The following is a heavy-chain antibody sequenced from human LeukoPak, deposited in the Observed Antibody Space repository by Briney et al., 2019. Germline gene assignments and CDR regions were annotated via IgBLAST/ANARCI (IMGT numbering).Heavy chain of an antibody. J-gene: IGHJ4*02. Sequence: GGSLRLSCAASGFTVSSNYMSWVRQAPGKGLEWVSVFYSGGSTYYADSVKGRFTISRDNSKNTLYLQMNSLRAEDTAVYYCANGMDYYDSSGYFDYWGQGTLVTVSS. CDR2: FYSGGST. CDR3: ANGMDYYDSSGYFDY. CDR1: GFTVSSNY. D-gene: IGHD3-22*01. V-gene: IGHV3-53*01.